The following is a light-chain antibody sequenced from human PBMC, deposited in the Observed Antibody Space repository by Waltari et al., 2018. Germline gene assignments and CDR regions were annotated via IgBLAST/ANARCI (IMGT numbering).Light chain of an antibody. CDR2: WAS. Sequence: DIVMTQSPDSLAVSLGDRATINCKYSQSLTYRSNHKDYLAWYQQNFGQPPKLLIYWASIRESGVPDRFNGSGSGTDFTLTISSLQAEDVAVYFCQQFHSGPRTFGQGTTVEIK. CDR3: QQFHSGPRT. CDR1: QSLTYRSNHKDY. V-gene: IGKV4-1*01. J-gene: IGKJ1*01.